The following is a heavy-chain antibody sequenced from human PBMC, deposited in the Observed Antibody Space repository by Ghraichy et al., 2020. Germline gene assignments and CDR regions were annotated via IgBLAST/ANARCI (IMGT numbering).Heavy chain of an antibody. D-gene: IGHD2-2*01. CDR3: AGGRDIVVVPAAVSTYYYYYGMDV. V-gene: IGHV4-34*01. CDR1: GGSFSGYY. Sequence: SETLSLTCGVDGGSFSGYYWSWIRQPPGKGLEWIGEINHSGSTKYNPSLKFRVTISVDTSKNQLSLKLRSVTAADTAVYYCAGGRDIVVVPAAVSTYYYYYGMDVWGQGTTVTVSS. CDR2: INHSGST. J-gene: IGHJ6*02.